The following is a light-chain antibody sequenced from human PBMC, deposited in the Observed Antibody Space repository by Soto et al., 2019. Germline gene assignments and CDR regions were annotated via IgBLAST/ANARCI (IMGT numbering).Light chain of an antibody. Sequence: DIQMTQFPSTLSASFGDRVTITCRASQSISTWLAWYQQKPGKAPNLLIYKASRLETGVPSRFSGSGSGTEFSLTISSLQPDDFATYYCQQYSSHSTFGQGTKVDIK. CDR1: QSISTW. V-gene: IGKV1-5*03. CDR3: QQYSSHST. J-gene: IGKJ1*01. CDR2: KAS.